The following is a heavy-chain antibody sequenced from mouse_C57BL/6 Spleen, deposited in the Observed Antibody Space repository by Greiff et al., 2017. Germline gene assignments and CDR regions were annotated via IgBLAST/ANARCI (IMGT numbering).Heavy chain of an antibody. CDR2: IYPSDSET. Sequence: QVQLQQPGAELVRPGSSVKLSCKASGYTFTSYWMDWVKQRPGQGLEWIGNIYPSDSETHYNQKFKDKATLTAAKSSSTAYMQLSSLTSESSAVYYCARAYYSNYGGFYDAMDYWGQGTAVTVSS. CDR1: GYTFTSYW. V-gene: IGHV1-61*01. D-gene: IGHD2-5*01. J-gene: IGHJ4*01. CDR3: ARAYYSNYGGFYDAMDY.